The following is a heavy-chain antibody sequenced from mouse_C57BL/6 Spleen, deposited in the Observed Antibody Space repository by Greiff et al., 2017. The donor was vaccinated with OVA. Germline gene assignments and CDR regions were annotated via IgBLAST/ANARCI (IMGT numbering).Heavy chain of an antibody. V-gene: IGHV1-53*01. CDR1: GYTFTSYW. J-gene: IGHJ3*01. D-gene: IGHD1-1*01. CDR3: ARSDYGSSYWFAY. CDR2: INPSNGGT. Sequence: QVQLQQPGTELVKPGASVKLSCKASGYTFTSYWMHWVKQRPGQGLEWIGNINPSNGGTTYNEKFKSKATLTVDKSSSTAYMQLSSLTSEDSAVYYCARSDYGSSYWFAYWGQGTLVTVSA.